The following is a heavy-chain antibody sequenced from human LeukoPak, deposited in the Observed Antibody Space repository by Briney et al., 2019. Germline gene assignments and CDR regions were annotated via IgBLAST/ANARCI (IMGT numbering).Heavy chain of an antibody. CDR1: GYTFTSHD. J-gene: IGHJ5*02. Sequence: ASVKLSCKASGYTFTSHDINWGRQATGQGLEWLGWMNPNSGNTGYAQKFQGRVTMTRNTSISTAYMELSSLRSEDTAVYYCARLLVRKGKVFDPWGQGTLVTVSS. CDR3: ARLLVRKGKVFDP. V-gene: IGHV1-8*01. CDR2: MNPNSGNT. D-gene: IGHD2-8*02.